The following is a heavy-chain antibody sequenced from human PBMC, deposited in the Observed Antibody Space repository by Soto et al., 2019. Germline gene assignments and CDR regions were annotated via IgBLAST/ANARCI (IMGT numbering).Heavy chain of an antibody. CDR3: ARDLRCCGLDV. CDR2: IFYSGSS. CDR1: GASMRSYS. Sequence: LSLTCNVSGASMRSYSWTWMRLSPGKGLEWIGDIFYSGSSNLNPSLRSRLSISIDTSKNKFSLMLKSVTAADTAVYCCARDLRCCGLDVWGQGTTVTVSS. V-gene: IGHV4-59*01. J-gene: IGHJ6*02. D-gene: IGHD3-9*01.